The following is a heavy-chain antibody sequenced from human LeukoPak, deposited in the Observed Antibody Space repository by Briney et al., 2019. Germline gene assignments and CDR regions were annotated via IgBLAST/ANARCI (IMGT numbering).Heavy chain of an antibody. V-gene: IGHV3-23*01. Sequence: PGGSLRLSCAASGFTFSSYAMSWVRQAPGKGLEWVSAISGSGGSTYYADSVKGRFTISRDNSKNTLYLQMNSLRAEDTAVYYCAKGDDILTTSILFPDYWGQGTLATVSS. CDR3: AKGDDILTTSILFPDY. D-gene: IGHD3-9*01. CDR1: GFTFSSYA. J-gene: IGHJ4*02. CDR2: ISGSGGST.